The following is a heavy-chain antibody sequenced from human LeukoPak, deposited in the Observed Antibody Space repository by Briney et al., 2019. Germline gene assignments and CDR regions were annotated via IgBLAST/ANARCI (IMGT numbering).Heavy chain of an antibody. Sequence: SETLSLTCTVSGGSISSYCWSWIRQPPGKGLEWIGYIYYSGSTNYNPSLKSRVTISVDTSKNQFSLKLSSVTAADTAVYYCASGIAVAGRFDLWGCGTLVTVSS. V-gene: IGHV4-59*01. CDR1: GGSISSYC. CDR2: IYYSGST. D-gene: IGHD6-19*01. J-gene: IGHJ2*01. CDR3: ASGIAVAGRFDL.